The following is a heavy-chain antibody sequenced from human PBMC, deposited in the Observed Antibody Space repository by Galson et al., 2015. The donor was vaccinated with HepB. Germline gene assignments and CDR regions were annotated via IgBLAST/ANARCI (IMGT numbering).Heavy chain of an antibody. CDR3: AADAVSSSGYYTN. D-gene: IGHD3-22*01. V-gene: IGHV1-58*01. J-gene: IGHJ4*02. CDR2: IVVGSGNT. Sequence: SVKVSCKASGFTFTSSAVQWVRQARGQRLEWIGWIVVGSGNTNYAQKFQERVTITRDMSTSTAYMELSSLRSEDTAVYYCAADAVSSSGYYTNWGQGTLVTVSS. CDR1: GFTFTSSA.